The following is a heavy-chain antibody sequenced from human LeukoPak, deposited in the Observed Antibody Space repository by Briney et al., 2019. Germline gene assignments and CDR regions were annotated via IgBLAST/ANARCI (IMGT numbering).Heavy chain of an antibody. V-gene: IGHV4-31*03. D-gene: IGHD5-18*01. Sequence: TLSLTCTVSGGSISSGGYYWSWIRQHPGKGLEWIGYIYYSGSAYYNPSLKSRVTISVDTSKNQFSLKLSSVTAADTAVYYCASSVDTAMVTDYYYGMDVWGQGTTVTVSS. CDR3: ASSVDTAMVTDYYYGMDV. CDR1: GGSISSGGYY. J-gene: IGHJ6*02. CDR2: IYYSGSA.